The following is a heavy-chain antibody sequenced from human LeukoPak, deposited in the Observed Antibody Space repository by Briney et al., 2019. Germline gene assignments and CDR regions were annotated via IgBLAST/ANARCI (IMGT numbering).Heavy chain of an antibody. Sequence: SQTLSLICAISGDSVSSNSAAWNWIRQSPSRGLEWLGRTYYRSKWYNDYAVSVKSRIIINPDTSKNQFSLQLNSVTPEDTAMYYCAREEYYDSSGRVLFDYWGQGTLVTVSS. CDR2: TYYRSKWYN. D-gene: IGHD3-22*01. V-gene: IGHV6-1*01. CDR3: AREEYYDSSGRVLFDY. J-gene: IGHJ4*02. CDR1: GDSVSSNSAA.